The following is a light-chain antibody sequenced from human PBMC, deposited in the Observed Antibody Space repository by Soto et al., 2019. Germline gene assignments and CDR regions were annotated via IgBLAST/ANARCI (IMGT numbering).Light chain of an antibody. CDR1: TSNIGNNY. CDR2: DNH. Sequence: QSVLTQPPSVSAAPEQKVTICCSGSTSNIGNNYVSWYQQLPGTAPRLLIYDNHMRPSGIPDRFSGSKSGTSATLGITGLQTGDVADYYCVTWDRRLSVRVFGGGTKLTVL. CDR3: VTWDRRLSVRV. V-gene: IGLV1-51*01. J-gene: IGLJ3*02.